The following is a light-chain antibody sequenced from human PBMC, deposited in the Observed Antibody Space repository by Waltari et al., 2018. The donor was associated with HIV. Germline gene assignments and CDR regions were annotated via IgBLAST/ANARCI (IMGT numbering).Light chain of an antibody. CDR3: QQYDTFPYT. V-gene: IGKV1-5*01. CDR1: QKISSW. CDR2: QGS. Sequence: DIQMTQSPSTLSASLGDSVTITCRASQKISSWLAWYQQKPGKAPNLLIYQGSTLQGGVPSRFSGSGSGTDFTLTINKLQSDDFGTYYCQQYDTFPYTFGPGTNLEIK. J-gene: IGKJ2*01.